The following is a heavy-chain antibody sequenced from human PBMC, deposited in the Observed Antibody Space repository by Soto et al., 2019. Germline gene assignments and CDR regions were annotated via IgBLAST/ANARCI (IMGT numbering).Heavy chain of an antibody. CDR1: GGSISSSSYY. CDR3: ARVDGSGSYYKTHYGMDV. Sequence: SETLSLTCTVSGGSISSSSYYWGWIRQPPGKGLGWIGSIYYSGSTYYNPSLKSRVTISVDTSKNQFSLKLSSVTAADTAVYYCARVDGSGSYYKTHYGMDVWGQGTTVTVSS. J-gene: IGHJ6*02. D-gene: IGHD3-10*01. CDR2: IYYSGST. V-gene: IGHV4-39*01.